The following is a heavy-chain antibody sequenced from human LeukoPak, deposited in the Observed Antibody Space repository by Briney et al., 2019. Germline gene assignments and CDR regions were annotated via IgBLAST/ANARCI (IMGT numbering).Heavy chain of an antibody. CDR1: GGTFSSYA. D-gene: IGHD2-15*01. V-gene: IGHV1-69*05. Sequence: SVKVSCKASGGTFSSYAIRWVRQAPGQGLEWMGRIIPIFGTANYAQKFQGRVTITTDESTSTAYMELSSLRSEDTAVYYCARGGYCSGGSCSPYYFDYWGQGTLVTVSS. CDR2: IIPIFGTA. J-gene: IGHJ4*02. CDR3: ARGGYCSGGSCSPYYFDY.